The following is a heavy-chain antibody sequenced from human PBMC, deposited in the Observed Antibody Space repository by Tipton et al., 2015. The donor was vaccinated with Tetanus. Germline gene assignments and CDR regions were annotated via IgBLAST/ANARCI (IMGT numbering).Heavy chain of an antibody. V-gene: IGHV4-39*02. J-gene: IGHJ5*02. Sequence: TLSLTCNVSGASMSSSSYYWDWIRQPPGKGLEWIGSIYYSGSSYYNPSLESRVTISLDTSKNRFSLKLTSVTAADAAVYYCARGTWLYTSTYHRHWLDPWGQGTLVTVSS. CDR2: IYYSGSS. CDR3: ARGTWLYTSTYHRHWLDP. CDR1: GASMSSSSYY. D-gene: IGHD6-13*01.